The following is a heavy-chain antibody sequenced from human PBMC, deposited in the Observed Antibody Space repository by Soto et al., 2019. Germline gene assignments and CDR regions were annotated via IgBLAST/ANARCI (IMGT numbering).Heavy chain of an antibody. CDR3: ARTEYDGSYNY. D-gene: IGHD3-10*01. J-gene: IGHJ4*02. Sequence: QVQLVESGGGVVQPGRSLRLSCAASGFTFSSYGMHWVRQAPGKGLEWVAVISYDGSNKYYADSVKGRFTISRDNSKNTLYLQMNSLRAEDTAVYYCARTEYDGSYNYRGQGTLVTVSS. CDR2: ISYDGSNK. V-gene: IGHV3-30*03. CDR1: GFTFSSYG.